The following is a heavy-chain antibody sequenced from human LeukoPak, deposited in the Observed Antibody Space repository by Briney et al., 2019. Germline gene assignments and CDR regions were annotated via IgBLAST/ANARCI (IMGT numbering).Heavy chain of an antibody. J-gene: IGHJ6*02. CDR2: ISSSGSTI. CDR1: GFTFSSYE. Sequence: PGGSLRLSCAASGFTFSSYEMNWVRQAPGKGLEWVSYISSSGSTIYSADSVKGRFTISRDNAKNSLYLQMNSLRAEDTAVYYCARDPRGYSGYDSIQYYYYGMDVWGQGTTVTVSS. CDR3: ARDPRGYSGYDSIQYYYYGMDV. D-gene: IGHD5-12*01. V-gene: IGHV3-48*03.